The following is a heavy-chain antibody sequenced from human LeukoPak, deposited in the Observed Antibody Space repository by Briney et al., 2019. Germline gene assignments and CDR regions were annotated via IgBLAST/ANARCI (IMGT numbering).Heavy chain of an antibody. CDR2: ISGSGGST. Sequence: GGSLRLSCAASGFTFSSYAMSWVRQAPGKGLEWVSAISGSGGSTYYADSVKGRFTISRDNSKNTLYLQMNSLRAEDTAVYYCAKFQNGELLKKAFDYWGQGTLVTVSS. V-gene: IGHV3-23*01. J-gene: IGHJ4*02. CDR3: AKFQNGELLKKAFDY. D-gene: IGHD3-10*01. CDR1: GFTFSSYA.